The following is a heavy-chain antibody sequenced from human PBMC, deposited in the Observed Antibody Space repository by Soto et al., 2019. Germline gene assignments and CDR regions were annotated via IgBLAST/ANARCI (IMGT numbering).Heavy chain of an antibody. V-gene: IGHV4-59*01. J-gene: IGHJ5*02. CDR2: SYYSGRT. D-gene: IGHD5-18*01. CDR1: CGSISSYY. CDR3: ARSDDNYGVLGGRAT. Sequence: SETLSLTCTVSCGSISSYYWSWIRQPAWKGLEWIGYSYYSGRTNYNPSLKSRVTISVDTSKNQFSLKLSSVTAADTAVYYCARSDDNYGVLGGRATWGQGSLVTVSS.